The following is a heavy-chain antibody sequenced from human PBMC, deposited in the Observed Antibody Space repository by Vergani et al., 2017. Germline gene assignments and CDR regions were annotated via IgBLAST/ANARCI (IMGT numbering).Heavy chain of an antibody. CDR1: GYSFTSHD. CDR3: ARDYSNYNYFDP. V-gene: IGHV1-8*01. D-gene: IGHD4-11*01. Sequence: QVQLVQSGAEVKKPGASVKVSCEASGYSFTSHDIYWVRQAPGQGLEWMGWMSPDSGNRGFAQNFQGRISMTRNTSINTAYMELSSLTSEDTAIYYCARDYSNYNYFDPWGQGTLVTVSS. J-gene: IGHJ5*02. CDR2: MSPDSGNR.